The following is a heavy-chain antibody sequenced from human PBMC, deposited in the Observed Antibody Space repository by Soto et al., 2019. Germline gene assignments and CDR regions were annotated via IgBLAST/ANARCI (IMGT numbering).Heavy chain of an antibody. Sequence: SETLSLTCTVSGGSISSYYWSWIRQPPGKGLEWIGYIYYSGSTNYNPSLKSRVTISVDTSKNQFSLKLSSVTAVDTAVYYCARDPSSSTFFDYWGQGTQVTVSS. CDR1: GGSISSYY. J-gene: IGHJ4*02. CDR2: IYYSGST. CDR3: ARDPSSSTFFDY. D-gene: IGHD6-13*01. V-gene: IGHV4-59*01.